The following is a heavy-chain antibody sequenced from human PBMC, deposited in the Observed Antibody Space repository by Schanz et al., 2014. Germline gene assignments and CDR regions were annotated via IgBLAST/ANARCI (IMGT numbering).Heavy chain of an antibody. Sequence: QVQLQQWGAGLLKPSETLSLTCAVYGGSFSGYYWSWIRQPPGKGLEWIGFISYSGSTYYNPSLKSRVTISLTTTKAQSSLKSRSVTAADTAVYYCARGGTYGIVYDHMDVWGRGTTVTVSS. CDR2: ISYSGST. V-gene: IGHV4-34*01. CDR3: ARGGTYGIVYDHMDV. CDR1: GGSFSGYY. D-gene: IGHD3-22*01. J-gene: IGHJ6*03.